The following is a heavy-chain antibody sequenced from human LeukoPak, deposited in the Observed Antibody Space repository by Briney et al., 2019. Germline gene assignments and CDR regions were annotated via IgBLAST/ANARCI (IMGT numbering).Heavy chain of an antibody. V-gene: IGHV4-31*03. CDR1: GGSISSGGYY. Sequence: NPSETLSPTCTVSGGSISSGGYYWSWIRQHPGKGLEWIGYIYYSGSTYYNPSLKSRVTISVDTSKNQFSLKLSSVTAADTAVYYCARGIAVAGLDYWGQGTLVTVSS. J-gene: IGHJ4*02. D-gene: IGHD6-19*01. CDR2: IYYSGST. CDR3: ARGIAVAGLDY.